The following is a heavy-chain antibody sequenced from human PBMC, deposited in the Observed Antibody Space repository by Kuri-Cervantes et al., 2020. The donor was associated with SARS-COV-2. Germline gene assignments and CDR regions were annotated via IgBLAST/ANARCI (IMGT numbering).Heavy chain of an antibody. CDR2: INPNSGGT. CDR1: GYTFTGYY. Sequence: GESLKISCKASGYTFTGYYMHWVRQAPGQGLEWMGWINPNSGGTNYAQKFQGWVTMTRDTSISTVYVELSRLRSDDTAVYYCARASVRGIIITYHSYGMDVWGQGTTVTVSS. J-gene: IGHJ6*02. D-gene: IGHD3-10*01. CDR3: ARASVRGIIITYHSYGMDV. V-gene: IGHV1-2*04.